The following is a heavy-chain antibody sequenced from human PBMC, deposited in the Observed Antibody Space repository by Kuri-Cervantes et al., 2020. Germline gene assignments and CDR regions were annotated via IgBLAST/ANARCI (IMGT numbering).Heavy chain of an antibody. CDR2: ISASGGST. J-gene: IGHJ4*02. V-gene: IGHV3-23*01. Sequence: GESLKISCAASGFTFSSYGMSWVRQAPGKGLEWVSAISASGGSTYYADSVKGRFTISRDNAKNSLYLQMTSLRADDTALYYCAKGGDSGCETGVTVWGQGTLVTVSS. CDR1: GFTFSSYG. CDR3: AKGGDSGCETGVTV. D-gene: IGHD5-12*01.